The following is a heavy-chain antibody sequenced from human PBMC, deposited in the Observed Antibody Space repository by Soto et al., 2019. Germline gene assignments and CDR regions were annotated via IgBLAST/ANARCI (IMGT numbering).Heavy chain of an antibody. D-gene: IGHD5-18*01. CDR1: GDSVSSGRSY. J-gene: IGHJ6*02. CDR3: ARDGKVDTDTGGYYYYDLDV. CDR2: VYYTGTS. V-gene: IGHV4-61*01. Sequence: SENLALTCTVPGDSVSSGRSYWTWIRQPPGKGLEWIGNVYYTGTSNYNPSLKIRVTISTDMSKNQFSLKLNSATAADTAVYFCARDGKVDTDTGGYYYYDLDVSGQGTTVP.